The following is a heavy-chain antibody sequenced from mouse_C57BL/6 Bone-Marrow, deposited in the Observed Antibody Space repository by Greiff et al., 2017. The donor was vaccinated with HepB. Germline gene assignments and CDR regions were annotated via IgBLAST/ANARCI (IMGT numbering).Heavy chain of an antibody. Sequence: QVQLQQSGAELARPGASVKLSCKASGYTFTSYGISWVKQRTGQGLEWIGEIYPRSGNTYYNEKFKGKATLTADKSSRTAYMELRSLTSEDSAVYFCARDTTVVEDFDYWGQGTTLTVSS. CDR2: IYPRSGNT. D-gene: IGHD1-1*01. J-gene: IGHJ2*01. CDR1: GYTFTSYG. V-gene: IGHV1-81*01. CDR3: ARDTTVVEDFDY.